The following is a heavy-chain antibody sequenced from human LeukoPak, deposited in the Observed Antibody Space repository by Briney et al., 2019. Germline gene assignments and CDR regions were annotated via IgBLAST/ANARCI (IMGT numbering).Heavy chain of an antibody. V-gene: IGHV3-21*01. CDR3: AIPPVVPASN. J-gene: IGHJ4*02. D-gene: IGHD2-2*01. Sequence: PGGSLRLSCGASGFTFRSYSMNWVRQAPGKGLEWVSSISSSSSYIYYADSVKGRFTISRDNAKNSLYLQMDSLRVEDTAVYYCAIPPVVPASNWGQGTLVTVSS. CDR1: GFTFRSYS. CDR2: ISSSSSYI.